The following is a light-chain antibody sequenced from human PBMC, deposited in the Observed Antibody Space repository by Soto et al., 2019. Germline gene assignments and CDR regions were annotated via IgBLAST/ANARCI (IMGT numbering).Light chain of an antibody. CDR2: GAS. CDR1: QSINSN. CDR3: QQYNNWPPIT. J-gene: IGKJ5*01. Sequence: EIVMTQSTATLSVSPGERATLSCRASQSINSNLAWFQQKPGQAPRRLIYGASTRATGIPARFSGSGSGTEFTLTISSLQSEDFAVYYCQQYNNWPPITFGQGTRLEIK. V-gene: IGKV3-15*01.